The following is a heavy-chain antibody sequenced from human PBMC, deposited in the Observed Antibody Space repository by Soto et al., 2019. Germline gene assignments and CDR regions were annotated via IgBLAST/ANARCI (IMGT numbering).Heavy chain of an antibody. CDR2: ISWNSGNI. Sequence: DVQLVESGGGLVQPGRSLRLSCAASGFSFDGYAMNWVRQPPGKGLEWVSGISWNSGNIDYADSVKGRCTISRDNAKNSLYLQMNSLRAEDTALYYCVKASTYSSSQGWFDPWGQGTMVTVSS. CDR3: VKASTYSSSQGWFDP. CDR1: GFSFDGYA. D-gene: IGHD6-6*01. V-gene: IGHV3-9*01. J-gene: IGHJ5*02.